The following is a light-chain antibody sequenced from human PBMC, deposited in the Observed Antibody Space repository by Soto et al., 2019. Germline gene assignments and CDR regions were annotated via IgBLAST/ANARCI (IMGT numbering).Light chain of an antibody. CDR2: SDN. J-gene: IGLJ2*01. V-gene: IGLV1-44*01. Sequence: QSVLTQPPSASGTPGQRVTIVCSGSSSNIGTNTVIWYQQLPGAAPKLLIYSDNQRPSGVPDRFSGSKSGTSASLAISGLQSEDEADYYCAAWDVSLVVFGGGTKVTVL. CDR3: AAWDVSLVV. CDR1: SSNIGTNT.